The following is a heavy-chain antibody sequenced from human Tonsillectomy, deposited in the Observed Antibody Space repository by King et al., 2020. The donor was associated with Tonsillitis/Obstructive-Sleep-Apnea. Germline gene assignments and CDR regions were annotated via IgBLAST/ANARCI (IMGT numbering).Heavy chain of an antibody. Sequence: VQLVESGGGLVQPGRSLRLSCAASGFTFDDYAMHWVRQAPGKGLEWVSGISWNSGIIGYADSVKGRFTIYRDNAKNSLYLQMNSLRADDTALYYCAKDLSGVGGFQHWGQGTLVTVSS. CDR2: ISWNSGII. CDR3: AKDLSGVGGFQH. D-gene: IGHD3-16*01. CDR1: GFTFDDYA. J-gene: IGHJ1*01. V-gene: IGHV3-9*01.